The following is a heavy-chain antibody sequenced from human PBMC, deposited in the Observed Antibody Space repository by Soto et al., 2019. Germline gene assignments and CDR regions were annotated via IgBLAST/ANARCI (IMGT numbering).Heavy chain of an antibody. D-gene: IGHD3-16*01. CDR3: AADRYYDYVWGSSPVY. CDR2: IVVGSGNT. J-gene: IGHJ4*02. Sequence: ASVKVSCKASGFTFTSSAVQWVRQARGQRLEWIGWIVVGSGNTNYAQKFQERVTITRDMTTSTAYMELSSLRSEDTAAYYCAADRYYDYVWGSSPVYWGQGTLVTVSS. V-gene: IGHV1-58*01. CDR1: GFTFTSSA.